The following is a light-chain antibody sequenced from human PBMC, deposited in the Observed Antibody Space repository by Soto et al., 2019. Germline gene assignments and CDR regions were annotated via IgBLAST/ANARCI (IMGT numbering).Light chain of an antibody. Sequence: DIQMTQSPSSLSASVGDRVTITCQASQDISNYLNWYQQKPGKAPKLLIYDASNLETGVPSRLSGSGSGTDFTFTISSLQPEDIATYYCQQYDNLPWTFGQGTQVEIK. CDR1: QDISNY. J-gene: IGKJ1*01. CDR3: QQYDNLPWT. V-gene: IGKV1-33*01. CDR2: DAS.